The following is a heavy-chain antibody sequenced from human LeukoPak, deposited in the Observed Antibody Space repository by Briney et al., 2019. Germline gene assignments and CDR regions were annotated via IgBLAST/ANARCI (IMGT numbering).Heavy chain of an antibody. Sequence: ASVKVSCKTSGYTFTTYGISWVQQAPGQGLEWMGWISAYNGNTNYAQKLQGRVTMTTDASTSTAYMELRSLRSDDTAVYYCARDRGNYDSSDPLDYWGQGTLVTVSS. CDR1: GYTFTTYG. V-gene: IGHV1-18*01. D-gene: IGHD3-22*01. J-gene: IGHJ4*02. CDR2: ISAYNGNT. CDR3: ARDRGNYDSSDPLDY.